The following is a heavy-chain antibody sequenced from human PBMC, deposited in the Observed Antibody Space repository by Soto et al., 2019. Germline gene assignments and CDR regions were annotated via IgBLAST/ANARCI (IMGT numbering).Heavy chain of an antibody. Sequence: QVQLMQSGAEVKKPGASVKVSCKASGFTFASNDINWVRQAPGQGLQWMGWMNANVDATDSPQEFKGRVSMTWNASISTAYLELHNLKSDDTAVYYCAREVVVGGSLWLDPWGQGSLVTVSS. CDR1: GFTFASND. CDR3: AREVVVGGSLWLDP. D-gene: IGHD2-15*01. J-gene: IGHJ5*02. V-gene: IGHV1-8*01. CDR2: MNANVDAT.